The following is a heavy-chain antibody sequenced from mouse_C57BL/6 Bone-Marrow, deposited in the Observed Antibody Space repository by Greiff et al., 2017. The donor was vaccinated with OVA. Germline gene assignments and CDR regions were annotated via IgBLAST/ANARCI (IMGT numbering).Heavy chain of an antibody. CDR2: IYPRSGNT. V-gene: IGHV1-81*01. CDR1: GYTFTSYG. J-gene: IGHJ3*01. CDR3: AREGLYYYGSQAWFAY. Sequence: VQLQQSGAELARPGASVKLSCKASGYTFTSYGISWVKQRTGQGLEWIGEIYPRSGNTYYNEKFKGKATLTADKSSSTAYMALRSLTSEDSAVYFCAREGLYYYGSQAWFAYWGQGTLVTVSA. D-gene: IGHD1-1*01.